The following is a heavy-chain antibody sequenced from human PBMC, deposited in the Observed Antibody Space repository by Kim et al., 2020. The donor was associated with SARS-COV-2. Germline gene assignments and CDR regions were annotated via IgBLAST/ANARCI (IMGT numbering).Heavy chain of an antibody. V-gene: IGHV4-59*01. CDR1: GASISNSY. CDR3: ARTFRGGV. Sequence: SETLSLTCTVSGASISNSYWNWIRQPPGKGLEWIGYIHYTGSTNYNPSLKSRVTISLDTSKNQFSLKVTSVSAADTAVYYCARTFRGGVWGQGTMVTVSS. D-gene: IGHD3-16*01. J-gene: IGHJ3*01. CDR2: IHYTGST.